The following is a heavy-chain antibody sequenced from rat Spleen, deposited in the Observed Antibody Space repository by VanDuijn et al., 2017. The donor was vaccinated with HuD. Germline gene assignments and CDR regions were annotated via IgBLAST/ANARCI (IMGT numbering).Heavy chain of an antibody. Sequence: EVQLVESGGGLVQPGRSLKLSCAASGFTFRDYAMAWVRQAPKKGLEWVATISYDGSSTNYRDSVKGRFTISRDNAKSTLYLQMDSLRSEDTATYYCAKGGTTVVEDWFAYWGQGVMVTVSS. J-gene: IGHJ2*01. CDR3: AKGGTTVVEDWFAY. V-gene: IGHV5-17*01. CDR2: ISYDGSST. CDR1: GFTFRDYA. D-gene: IGHD1-1*01.